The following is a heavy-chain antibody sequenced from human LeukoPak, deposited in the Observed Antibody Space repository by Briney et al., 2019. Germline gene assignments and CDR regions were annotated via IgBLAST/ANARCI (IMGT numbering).Heavy chain of an antibody. CDR3: ARWGSTSCYDY. Sequence: PGGSLRLSCAASGFTFNSYGMHWVRQAPGKGLEWVAFIRYDGSNKYYADSVKGRFTISRDNSKNTLYLQMGSLRVEDMAVYYCARWGSTSCYDYWGQGTLVTVSS. J-gene: IGHJ4*02. CDR1: GFTFNSYG. D-gene: IGHD2-2*01. V-gene: IGHV3-30*02. CDR2: IRYDGSNK.